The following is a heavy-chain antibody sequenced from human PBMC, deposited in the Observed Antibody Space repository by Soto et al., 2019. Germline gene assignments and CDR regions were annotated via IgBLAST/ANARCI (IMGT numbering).Heavy chain of an antibody. CDR2: IIPIFGTA. V-gene: IGHV1-69*13. D-gene: IGHD3-10*01. Sequence: ASVKVSCKASGGTFSSYAISWVRQAPGQGLEWMGGIIPIFGTANYAQKFQGRVTITADESTSTAYMELSSLRSEDTAVYYCARGSGDMVRGYYYYGMDVWGQGTTVTVSS. J-gene: IGHJ6*02. CDR3: ARGSGDMVRGYYYYGMDV. CDR1: GGTFSSYA.